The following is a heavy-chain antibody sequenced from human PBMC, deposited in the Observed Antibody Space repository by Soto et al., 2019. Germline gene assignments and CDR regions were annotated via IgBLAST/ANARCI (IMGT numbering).Heavy chain of an antibody. CDR3: ARGSGTYSSGWYVFDGMDV. V-gene: IGHV3-33*01. D-gene: IGHD6-19*01. J-gene: IGHJ6*02. CDR1: GFTFSSYG. Sequence: QVQLVESGGGVVQPGRSLRLSCAASGFTFSSYGMHWVRQAPGKGLEWVAVIWYDGSNKYYADSVKGRFTISRDNSKNTLYLQMNSLRAEDTAVYYCARGSGTYSSGWYVFDGMDVWGQGTTVTVSS. CDR2: IWYDGSNK.